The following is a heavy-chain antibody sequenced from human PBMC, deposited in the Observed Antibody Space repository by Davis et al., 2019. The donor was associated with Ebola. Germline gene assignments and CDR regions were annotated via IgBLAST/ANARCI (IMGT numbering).Heavy chain of an antibody. CDR2: FDPEDEET. CDR1: GYTLSDFS. CDR3: ARGILAEGLDS. Sequence: AASVKVSCKVSGYTLSDFSIHWVRQAPGKGLEWLGGFDPEDEETIYAQKFQGRVTITRDTSARTAYMELSSLRSEDTAVYYCARGILAEGLDSWGQGTLVTVSS. J-gene: IGHJ4*02. D-gene: IGHD5-18*01. V-gene: IGHV1-24*01.